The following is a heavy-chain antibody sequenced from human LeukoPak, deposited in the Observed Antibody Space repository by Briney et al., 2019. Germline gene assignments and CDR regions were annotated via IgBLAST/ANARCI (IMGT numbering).Heavy chain of an antibody. J-gene: IGHJ5*02. CDR2: TYYRSKWYN. CDR1: GDSVSSNSAA. V-gene: IGHV6-1*01. Sequence: SQTLSLTCAISGDSVSSNSAAWNWLRQSPSRGLEWLGRTYYRSKWYNDYAVSVKSRITINPDTSKNQFSLQLNSVTHEDTAVYYCARAVEAVAVVWFDPWGQGTLVTVSS. CDR3: ARAVEAVAVVWFDP. D-gene: IGHD6-19*01.